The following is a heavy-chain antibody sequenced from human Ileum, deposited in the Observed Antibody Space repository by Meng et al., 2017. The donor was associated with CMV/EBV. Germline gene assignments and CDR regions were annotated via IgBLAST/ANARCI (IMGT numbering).Heavy chain of an antibody. J-gene: IGHJ4*02. D-gene: IGHD1-26*01. CDR1: SGSFSDFF. V-gene: IGHV4-34*01. Sequence: QGQPHQWGAGLLKPSEALSLTCAVYSGSFSDFFWGWIRQPPGKGLEWIGESSHSGNTKYNPSLKSRVTISVDASKNQFSLNMRSVTAADTAVYYCARGRDFWWEMDYTGQGTLVTVSS. CDR3: ARGRDFWWEMDY. CDR2: SSHSGNT.